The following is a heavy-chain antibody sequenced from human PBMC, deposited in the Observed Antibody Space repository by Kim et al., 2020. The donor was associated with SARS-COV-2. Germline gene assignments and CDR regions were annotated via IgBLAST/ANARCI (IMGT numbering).Heavy chain of an antibody. J-gene: IGHJ4*02. CDR2: TYYRSKWYN. Sequence: SQTLSLTCAISGDSVSSNSAAWNWIRQSPSRGLEWLGRTYYRSKWYNDYAVSVKSRITINPDTSKNQFSLQLNSVTPEDTAVYYCARDSISGRYSSSSSPLHFDYWGQGTLVTVSS. CDR1: GDSVSSNSAA. V-gene: IGHV6-1*01. CDR3: ARDSISGRYSSSSSPLHFDY. D-gene: IGHD6-6*01.